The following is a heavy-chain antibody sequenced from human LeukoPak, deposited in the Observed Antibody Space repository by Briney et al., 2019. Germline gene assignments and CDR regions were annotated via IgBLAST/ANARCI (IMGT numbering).Heavy chain of an antibody. Sequence: PGGSLRLSCAASGFTFSVYYMSWIRQAPGKGLEWVSYISSSGSTIYYADSVKGRFTISRDNAKNSLYLQMNSLRAEDTAVYYCARDFSSSWYPGWFDPWGQGTLVTVSS. CDR3: ARDFSSSWYPGWFDP. D-gene: IGHD6-13*01. J-gene: IGHJ5*02. CDR1: GFTFSVYY. CDR2: ISSSGSTI. V-gene: IGHV3-11*01.